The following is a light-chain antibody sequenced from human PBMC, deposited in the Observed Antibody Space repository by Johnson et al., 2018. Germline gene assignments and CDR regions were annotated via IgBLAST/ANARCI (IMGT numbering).Light chain of an antibody. CDR1: SSNIGNNY. Sequence: QSVLTQPPSVSAAPGQKVTISCSGSSSNIGNNYVSWYQQLPGTAPKLLIYENNKRPSGIPDRFSGSKSGTSATLGITGLQTGDEAEYYCGTWDSSLVAGNGCGTGTKVTV. J-gene: IGLJ1*01. V-gene: IGLV1-51*02. CDR3: GTWDSSLVAGNG. CDR2: ENN.